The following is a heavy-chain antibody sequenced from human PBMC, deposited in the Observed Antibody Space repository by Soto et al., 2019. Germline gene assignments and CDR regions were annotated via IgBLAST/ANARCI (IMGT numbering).Heavy chain of an antibody. J-gene: IGHJ5*01. V-gene: IGHV4-30-4*01. D-gene: IGHD7-27*01. CDR2: IYKSATT. CDR1: GDSISNLDYF. CDR3: ARGRYCLTGRCFPNWFDS. Sequence: SETLSLTCSVSGDSISNLDYFWAWIRQPPGQALEYIGYIYKSATTYYNPSFESRVAISVDTSKSQFSLNVTSVTAADTAVYFCARGRYCLTGRCFPNWFDSWRQGALVSVSS.